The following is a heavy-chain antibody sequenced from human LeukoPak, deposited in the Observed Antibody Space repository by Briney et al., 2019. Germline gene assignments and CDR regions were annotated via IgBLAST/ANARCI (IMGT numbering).Heavy chain of an antibody. J-gene: IGHJ3*02. CDR1: GFTFSSYG. CDR3: ASRDYYDSSGYHDAFDI. CDR2: ISYDGSNK. Sequence: PGRSLRLSCAASGFTFSSYGMHWVRQAPGKGLEWVAVISYDGSNKYYADSVKGRFTISRDNSKNTLYLQMNSLRAEDTAVYYCASRDYYDSSGYHDAFDIWGQGTMVTVSS. D-gene: IGHD3-22*01. V-gene: IGHV3-30*03.